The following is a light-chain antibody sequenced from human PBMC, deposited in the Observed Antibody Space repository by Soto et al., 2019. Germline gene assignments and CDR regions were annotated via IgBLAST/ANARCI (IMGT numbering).Light chain of an antibody. CDR3: QQRSDWLT. J-gene: IGKJ4*01. V-gene: IGKV3-11*01. CDR2: DAS. CDR1: QSISSY. Sequence: EIVLTQSPATLSFSPGERATLSCRASQSISSYLAWYQQKPGQAPRLLIYDASKRAIGIPARFSGSGSGTDFNLTISSLEPEDFAVYYCQQRSDWLTFGGGTKVEIK.